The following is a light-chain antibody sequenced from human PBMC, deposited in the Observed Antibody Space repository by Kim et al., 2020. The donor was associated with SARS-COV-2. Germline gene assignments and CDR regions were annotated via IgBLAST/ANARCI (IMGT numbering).Light chain of an antibody. V-gene: IGKV3-20*01. Sequence: LCPGERATLSCRASQSVSSSYLAWYQQKPGQAPRLLIYGASSRATGIPDRFSGSGSGTDFTLTISRLEPEDFAVYYCQLYDSSLTFGGGTKVDIK. CDR1: QSVSSSY. CDR2: GAS. CDR3: QLYDSSLT. J-gene: IGKJ4*01.